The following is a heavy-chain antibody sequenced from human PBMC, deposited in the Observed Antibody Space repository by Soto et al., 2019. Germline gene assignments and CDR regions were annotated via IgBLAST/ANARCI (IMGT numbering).Heavy chain of an antibody. J-gene: IGHJ4*02. CDR1: GFTFSSYA. V-gene: IGHV3-23*01. Sequence: EVQLLESGGGLVQPGGSLRLSCVASGFTFSSYAMSWVRQAPGKGLEWVSAISGSGGSTYYADSVKGRFTISRDNSKNTLYLQMNSLRAEDTAVYYCAKLRHIVVVTAIYGYWGQGTLVTVSS. CDR2: ISGSGGST. CDR3: AKLRHIVVVTAIYGY. D-gene: IGHD2-21*02.